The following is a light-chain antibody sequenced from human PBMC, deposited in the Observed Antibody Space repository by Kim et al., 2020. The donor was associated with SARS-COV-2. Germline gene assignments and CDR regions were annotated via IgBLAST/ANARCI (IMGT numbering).Light chain of an antibody. CDR2: GKN. Sequence: SSELTQDPAVSVALGQTVRITCQGDSLSSYYASWYQQKPGQAPVLVIYGKNNRPSGIPDRFSGSSSGNTASLTITGAQAEDEAYYYCNSRDSSGNHLVFGGGTQLTVL. V-gene: IGLV3-19*01. CDR3: NSRDSSGNHLV. J-gene: IGLJ2*01. CDR1: SLSSYY.